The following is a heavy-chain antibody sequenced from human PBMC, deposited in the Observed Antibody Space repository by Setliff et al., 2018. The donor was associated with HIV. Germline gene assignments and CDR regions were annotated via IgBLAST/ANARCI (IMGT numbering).Heavy chain of an antibody. D-gene: IGHD2-2*01. CDR3: ARGGGYCSSTSCYWAYYYYMDV. Sequence: ASVKVSCKASGYTFTGYYMHWVRQAPGQGLEWMGWINAGNGNIRYSQNFQGRVTMTTDTSTSTAYMELRSLRSDDTAVYYCARGGGYCSSTSCYWAYYYYMDVWGKGTTVTVSS. J-gene: IGHJ6*03. V-gene: IGHV1-18*04. CDR1: GYTFTGYY. CDR2: INAGNGNI.